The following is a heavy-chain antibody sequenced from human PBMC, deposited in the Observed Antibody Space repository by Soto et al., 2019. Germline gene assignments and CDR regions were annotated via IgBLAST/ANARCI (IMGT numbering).Heavy chain of an antibody. CDR3: ARDKSVGPSPYYYYGMDV. CDR2: ISYDGSNK. CDR1: GFTFSSYA. D-gene: IGHD2-15*01. Sequence: QVQLVESGGGVVQPGRSLRLSCAASGFTFSSYAMHWVRQAPGKGLEWVAVISYDGSNKYYADSVKGRFTISRDNSKNTLYLQMNSLRAEDTAVYYCARDKSVGPSPYYYYGMDVWGQGTTVTVSS. J-gene: IGHJ6*02. V-gene: IGHV3-30-3*01.